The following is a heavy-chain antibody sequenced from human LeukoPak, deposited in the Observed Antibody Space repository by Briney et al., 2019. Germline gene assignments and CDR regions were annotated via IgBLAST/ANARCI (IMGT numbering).Heavy chain of an antibody. J-gene: IGHJ5*02. D-gene: IGHD3-16*02. CDR2: ISGYNGNT. V-gene: IGHV1-18*01. CDR3: ATTLMSGSSRYNWFDP. CDR1: GYTFTTYN. Sequence: ASVKVSCKASGYTFTTYNINWVRQAPGQGLEWMGWISGYNGNTNYAQKLQGRVTMTEDTSTDTAYMELRGLISDDTAVYFCATTLMSGSSRYNWFDPWGQGTLVTVSS.